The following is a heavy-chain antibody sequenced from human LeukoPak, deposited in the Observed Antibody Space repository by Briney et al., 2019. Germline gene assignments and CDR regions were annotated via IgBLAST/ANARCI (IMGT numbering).Heavy chain of an antibody. CDR2: ITSSGDDI. J-gene: IGHJ6*02. CDR1: GFTFSSFE. CDR3: ARFPIRMVRGITSYYYGMDV. D-gene: IGHD3-10*01. V-gene: IGHV3-48*03. Sequence: GGSLRLSCAASGFTFSSFEMNSVRQAPGKGLEWISFITSSGDDIFYADSVKGRFTISRDNAKNSLYLQMNSLRAEDTAVYYCARFPIRMVRGITSYYYGMDVWGQGTTVTVSS.